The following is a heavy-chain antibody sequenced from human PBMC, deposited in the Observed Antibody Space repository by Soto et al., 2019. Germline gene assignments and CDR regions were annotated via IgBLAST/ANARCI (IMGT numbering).Heavy chain of an antibody. CDR3: VTLCGGDCPPDY. V-gene: IGHV3-49*04. CDR1: GFSFGGYA. J-gene: IGHJ4*02. D-gene: IGHD2-21*02. Sequence: GGSPRLSRTAAGFSFGGYAMIWVRQARGKGVEWVGFIRTKARGGTTEHAASVKGRFNISRDDSTSIAYLKMNSLKPEDKAVYFVVTLCGGDCPPDYWGQGTLVTVS. CDR2: IRTKARGGTT.